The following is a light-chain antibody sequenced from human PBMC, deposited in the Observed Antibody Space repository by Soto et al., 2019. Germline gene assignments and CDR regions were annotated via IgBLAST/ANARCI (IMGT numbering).Light chain of an antibody. CDR1: QSVSSNY. J-gene: IGKJ1*01. Sequence: EIVLTQSPGTLSLSPGERATLSCRASQSVSSNYLAWYQQKPGQAPRLLIYGASSRATGIPDRFSGSGSGTDFTLTIIRLETEDFAVYYCQQYDSSPWTFGQGTKVEIK. V-gene: IGKV3-20*01. CDR3: QQYDSSPWT. CDR2: GAS.